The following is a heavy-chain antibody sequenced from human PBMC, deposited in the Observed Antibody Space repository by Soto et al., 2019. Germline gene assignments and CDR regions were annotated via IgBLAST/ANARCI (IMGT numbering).Heavy chain of an antibody. CDR3: ARAEEYYYDSSGYYYD. D-gene: IGHD3-22*01. V-gene: IGHV3-21*01. Sequence: EVQLVESGGGLVKPGGSLRLSCAASGFTFSSYSMNWVRQAPGKGLEWVSSISSSSSYIYYADSVKGRFTISRDNAKNSLYLQMNSARAEDTAVYYCARAEEYYYDSSGYYYDWGQGTLVTVSS. J-gene: IGHJ4*02. CDR1: GFTFSSYS. CDR2: ISSSSSYI.